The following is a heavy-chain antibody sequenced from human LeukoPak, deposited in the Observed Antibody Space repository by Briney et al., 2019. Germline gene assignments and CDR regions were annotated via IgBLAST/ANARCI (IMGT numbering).Heavy chain of an antibody. J-gene: IGHJ6*03. V-gene: IGHV3-7*01. CDR2: IKQDGSEK. Sequence: GGSLRLSCAASGFTFSSYWMSWVRQAPGKGLEWVANIKQDGSEKYYVDSVKGRFTISRDNAKNSLYLQMNSLRAEDTAVYYCAKGSKLVVITRDHYMAVWGKGTTVTISS. CDR1: GFTFSSYW. D-gene: IGHD3-22*01. CDR3: AKGSKLVVITRDHYMAV.